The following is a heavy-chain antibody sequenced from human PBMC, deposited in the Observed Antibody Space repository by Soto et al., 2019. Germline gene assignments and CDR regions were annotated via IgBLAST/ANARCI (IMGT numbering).Heavy chain of an antibody. J-gene: IGHJ6*02. CDR3: ARRYSYGSGRSGMDR. Sequence: SETLSLTWTASGGSISNNNYYWTWIRHAPGKGRQWIRRMSNSGAAVYNPCLSSRRRISVDKFKIQFSLKLRSVTAADTAVYYCARRYSYGSGRSGMDRWGQGTTVTAS. CDR1: GGSISNNNYY. D-gene: IGHD3-10*01. CDR2: MSNSGAA. V-gene: IGHV4-61*05.